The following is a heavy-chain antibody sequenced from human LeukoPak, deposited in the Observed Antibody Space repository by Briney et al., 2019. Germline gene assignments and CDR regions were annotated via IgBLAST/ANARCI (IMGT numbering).Heavy chain of an antibody. CDR2: INTDGSTT. Sequence: PGGSLRLSCAASGFFTFNNYWMHWVRQAPGKGLVWVSRINTDGSTTNYADSVKGRFTISRDNAKNILYLQMNGLRVEDTAVYYCARAYNSGLDYWGQGTLVTVSS. V-gene: IGHV3-74*01. J-gene: IGHJ4*02. CDR3: ARAYNSGLDY. CDR1: GFFTFNNYW. D-gene: IGHD3-22*01.